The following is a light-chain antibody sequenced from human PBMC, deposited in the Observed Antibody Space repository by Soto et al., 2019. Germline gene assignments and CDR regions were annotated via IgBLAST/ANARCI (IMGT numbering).Light chain of an antibody. V-gene: IGKV3-20*01. CDR2: GAS. J-gene: IGKJ4*01. CDR1: QSVSSSY. CDR3: QQYDRAPLT. Sequence: EIVLTQSPGTLSLSPGERATLSCRASQSVSSSYLAWYQHKPGQAPRLLIYGASSRATGIPDRFSGSGSGTYFTLTISRREPEGFAVYYCQQYDRAPLTFGGGTKVELK.